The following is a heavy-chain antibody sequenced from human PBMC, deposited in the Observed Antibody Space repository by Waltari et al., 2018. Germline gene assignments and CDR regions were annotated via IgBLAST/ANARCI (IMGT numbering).Heavy chain of an antibody. D-gene: IGHD2-15*01. J-gene: IGHJ4*02. CDR3: ATKGVVLPATFDY. CDR1: GYSFTGTL. Sequence: QVQLVQSGAELREPGASVKVSCKASGYSFTGTLIHWVRQAPGQGLEWMGWINPGSGITNYAQKFQGRVTMTRDTSISTAYVELSSLRSDDTAAYYCATKGVVLPATFDYWGQGTLVTVSS. V-gene: IGHV1-2*02. CDR2: INPGSGIT.